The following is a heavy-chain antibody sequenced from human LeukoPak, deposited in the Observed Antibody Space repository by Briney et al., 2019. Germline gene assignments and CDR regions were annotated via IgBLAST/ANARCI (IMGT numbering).Heavy chain of an antibody. J-gene: IGHJ6*02. CDR2: ISGSGGST. Sequence: GGSLRLSCAASGFTFSSYAMSWDRQAPGKGLEWVSAISGSGGSTYYADSVKGRFTISRDNSKNTLYLQMNSLRAEDTAVYYCAKEFLYDSSGDYYYYYYGMDVWGQGTTVTVSS. CDR1: GFTFSSYA. V-gene: IGHV3-23*01. CDR3: AKEFLYDSSGDYYYYYYGMDV. D-gene: IGHD3-22*01.